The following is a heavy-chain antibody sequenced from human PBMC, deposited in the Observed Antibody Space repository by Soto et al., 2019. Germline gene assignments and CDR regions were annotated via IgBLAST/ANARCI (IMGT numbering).Heavy chain of an antibody. CDR3: ALYYDSSGYYYRPDAFDI. V-gene: IGHV1-69*13. CDR2: IIPIFGTA. J-gene: IGHJ3*02. Sequence: SVKVSCKASGGTFSSYAISWVRQAPGQGLEWMGGIIPIFGTANYAQKFQGRVTITADESTSTAYMELSSLRSEDTAVYYCALYYDSSGYYYRPDAFDIWGQGTMVTVSS. CDR1: GGTFSSYA. D-gene: IGHD3-22*01.